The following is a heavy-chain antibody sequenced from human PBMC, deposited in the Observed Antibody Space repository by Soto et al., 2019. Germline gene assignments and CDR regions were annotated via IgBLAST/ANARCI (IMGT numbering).Heavy chain of an antibody. V-gene: IGHV4-59*01. CDR1: GDSISSYY. J-gene: IGHJ4*02. CDR3: ATRPPGVWVGVFDY. Sequence: QVQLQESGPGLVKPSETLSLTCTVSGDSISSYYWSWIRQPPGKGPEWIGYVYHSGTTNYNPSLESRVTIPLDTSKNQFPLKRNSVPAADTAVYFCATRPPGVWVGVFDYWGQGALVTVSS. CDR2: VYHSGTT. D-gene: IGHD1-26*01.